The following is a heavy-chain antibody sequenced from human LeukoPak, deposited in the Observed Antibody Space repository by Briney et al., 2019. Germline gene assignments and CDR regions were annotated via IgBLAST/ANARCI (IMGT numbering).Heavy chain of an antibody. CDR3: ARQERGYDGSGHRAFDI. Sequence: SGTLSLTCAVSSGSISSSSYYWGWIRQHPGKGLEWIGRIYYSGSTYYNPSLKSRVTLSVDTSKNQFSLNLRSVTAADTAVYYCARQERGYDGSGHRAFDIWGQGTMVTVSS. J-gene: IGHJ3*02. D-gene: IGHD3-22*01. CDR1: SGSISSSSYY. CDR2: IYYSGST. V-gene: IGHV4-39*01.